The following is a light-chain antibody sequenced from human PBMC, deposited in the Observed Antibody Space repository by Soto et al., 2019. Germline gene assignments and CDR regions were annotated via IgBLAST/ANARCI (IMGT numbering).Light chain of an antibody. J-gene: IGLJ1*01. CDR2: EVS. Sequence: QSVLTQPPSASGSPGQSVTISCIGTSSDVGGYNYVSWYQQYPGKAPKLMIYEVSKRPSGVPDRFSGFKSGNTASLTVSGLQPEDEADYYCTSYAGSDNFCVFXTGTKVTVL. V-gene: IGLV2-8*01. CDR1: SSDVGGYNY. CDR3: TSYAGSDNFCV.